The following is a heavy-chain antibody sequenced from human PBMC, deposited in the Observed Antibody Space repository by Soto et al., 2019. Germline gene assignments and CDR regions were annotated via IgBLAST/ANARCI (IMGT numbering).Heavy chain of an antibody. Sequence: SETLSLTCIVSGGSVRSASYHWSWIRQSPGKGLEWIGYIYYSGTTNYNPSLKSRVTISVDTSKNQFSLKLSSVTAADTAVYYCARASSGYPGNFDYWGQGTLVTVSS. CDR3: ARASSGYPGNFDY. CDR2: IYYSGTT. D-gene: IGHD1-1*01. CDR1: GGSVRSASYH. V-gene: IGHV4-61*01. J-gene: IGHJ4*02.